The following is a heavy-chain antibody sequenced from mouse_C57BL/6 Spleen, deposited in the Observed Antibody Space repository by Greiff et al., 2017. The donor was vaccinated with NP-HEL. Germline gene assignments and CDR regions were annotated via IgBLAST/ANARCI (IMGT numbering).Heavy chain of an antibody. Sequence: VQLQQSGPELVKPGASVKISCKASGYAFSSSWMNWVKQRPGKGLEWIGRIYPGDGDTNYNGKFKGKATLTADKSASTAYVQLSSLTSEDSAVYFCSIGVYDSNYPYAMDYWGQGTSVTVSS. V-gene: IGHV1-82*01. CDR3: SIGVYDSNYPYAMDY. D-gene: IGHD2-5*01. J-gene: IGHJ4*01. CDR1: GYAFSSSW. CDR2: IYPGDGDT.